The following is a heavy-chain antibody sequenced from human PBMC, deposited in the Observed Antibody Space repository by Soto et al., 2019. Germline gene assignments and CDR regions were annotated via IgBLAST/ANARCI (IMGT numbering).Heavy chain of an antibody. J-gene: IGHJ4*02. D-gene: IGHD1-26*01. CDR1: GGTFNTYT. Sequence: SVKVSCKASGGTFNTYTINWLRQCPGRGLEWVGQVVPMYDSVNYAETFQGRVTITVDKSTNTAYMEMTSLRSKDTDLYFCASWRSYSGSYCFDYWGQGTLVTVSS. V-gene: IGHV1-69*06. CDR3: ASWRSYSGSYCFDY. CDR2: VVPMYDSV.